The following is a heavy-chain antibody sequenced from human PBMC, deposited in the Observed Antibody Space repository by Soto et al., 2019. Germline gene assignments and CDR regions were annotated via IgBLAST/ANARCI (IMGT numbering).Heavy chain of an antibody. CDR2: IYYSGST. CDR1: GGSISSYY. V-gene: IGHV4-59*01. Sequence: QVQLQESGPGLVKPSETLSLTCTVSGGSISSYYWSWIRQPPGKGLEWIGYIYYSGSTNYNPSLKSRVTISVDTSKNQFSLKLSSVIAADTAVYYCARDRGRWNYGDFDYWGQGTLVTVSS. D-gene: IGHD1-7*01. CDR3: ARDRGRWNYGDFDY. J-gene: IGHJ4*02.